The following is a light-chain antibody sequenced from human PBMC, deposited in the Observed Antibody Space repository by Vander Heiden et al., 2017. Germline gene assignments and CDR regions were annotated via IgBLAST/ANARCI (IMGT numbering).Light chain of an antibody. J-gene: IGLJ1*01. CDR3: CSYAGSSTFV. CDR1: SSDVGSYNL. CDR2: EVS. V-gene: IGLV2-23*02. Sequence: QSALTQPASVSGSPGQSITISCTGTSSDVGSYNLVSWYQQHPGKAPKLMIYEVSKRPSGVSTRFSGSKSGNTASLTISVLQAEDEADYYCCSYAGSSTFVFGTGTKVTVL.